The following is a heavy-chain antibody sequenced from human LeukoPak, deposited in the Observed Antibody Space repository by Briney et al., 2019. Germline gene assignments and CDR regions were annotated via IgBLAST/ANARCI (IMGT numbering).Heavy chain of an antibody. CDR1: GGSISSYY. J-gene: IGHJ5*02. Sequence: TSETLSLTCTVSGGSISSYYWSWIRQPPGKGLEWIGYIYYSGSTNYNPSLKSRITISVDTSKNQFSLKLRSVTAADTAVYYCAAYSANRYNWFDPWGQGTLVTVSS. V-gene: IGHV4-59*01. D-gene: IGHD6-13*01. CDR2: IYYSGST. CDR3: AAYSANRYNWFDP.